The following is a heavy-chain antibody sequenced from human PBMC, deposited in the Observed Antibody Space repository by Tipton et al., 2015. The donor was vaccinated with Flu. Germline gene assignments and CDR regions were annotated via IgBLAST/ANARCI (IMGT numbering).Heavy chain of an antibody. CDR3: ARDSAAHYGMDV. J-gene: IGHJ6*02. CDR2: IYYSGST. Sequence: TLSLTCTVSGGSISSYYWSWIRQPPGKELEWIGYIYYSGSTNYNPSLKSRVTISVDTSKNQFSLKLSSVTAADTAVYYCARDSAAHYGMDVWGQGTTVTVSS. CDR1: GGSISSYY. V-gene: IGHV4-59*08. D-gene: IGHD6-13*01.